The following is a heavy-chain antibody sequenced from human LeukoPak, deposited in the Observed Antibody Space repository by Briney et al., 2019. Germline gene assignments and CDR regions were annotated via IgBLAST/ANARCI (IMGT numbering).Heavy chain of an antibody. V-gene: IGHV3-23*01. Sequence: GSLRPSCAASGFTFSTNAMSWVRQAPGKGLEWVSAVSGSGGNTYYAHSVKGRFTISRDNSKQMLYLQMSSLRVEDTAVYYCAKELIIQPTGTVAFDFWGQGTMVTVSS. D-gene: IGHD1-1*01. CDR2: VSGSGGNT. CDR3: AKELIIQPTGTVAFDF. CDR1: GFTFSTNA. J-gene: IGHJ3*01.